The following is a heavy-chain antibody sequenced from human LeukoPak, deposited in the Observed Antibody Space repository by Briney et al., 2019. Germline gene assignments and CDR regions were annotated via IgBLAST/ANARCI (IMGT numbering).Heavy chain of an antibody. Sequence: SVKVSCKTSGGTFSSSAITWGRQAPGQGLEWMGRIIPVLNITTYAQKFQGRVTITADTSTSTVYMELSSLRSEETAVYYCAKDQGLTAPPPYGLDVWGQGTTVIVTS. V-gene: IGHV1-69*04. CDR2: IIPVLNIT. CDR1: GGTFSSSA. D-gene: IGHD5-18*01. CDR3: AKDQGLTAPPPYGLDV. J-gene: IGHJ6*02.